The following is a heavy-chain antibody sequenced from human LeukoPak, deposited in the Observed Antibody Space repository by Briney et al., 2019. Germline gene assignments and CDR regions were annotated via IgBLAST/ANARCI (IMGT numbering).Heavy chain of an antibody. D-gene: IGHD3-10*01. CDR3: ARTLPSGTSDY. CDR2: TSYSGTT. Sequence: KPSETLSLTCTLSGGSVSSGDYYWRWIRQPPGKVLEWIGYTSYSGTTSYNPSLKSRVTISVDTVRNPFSLKLSSVTAADTAVYYCARTLPSGTSDYWGQGTPVTVSS. CDR1: GGSVSSGDYY. V-gene: IGHV4-61*08. J-gene: IGHJ4*02.